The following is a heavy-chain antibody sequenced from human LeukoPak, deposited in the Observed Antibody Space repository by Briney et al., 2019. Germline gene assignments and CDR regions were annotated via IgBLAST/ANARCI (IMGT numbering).Heavy chain of an antibody. D-gene: IGHD3-22*01. J-gene: IGHJ4*02. V-gene: IGHV3-48*04. CDR2: ISSSGDTI. CDR1: GFTFSSYS. Sequence: GGSLRLSCAASGFTFSSYSMNWVRQAPGKGLEWVSHISSSGDTIFYADSVKGRFTISRDNAKNSLYLQMNSLRAEDTAVYYCVREGNYYDSSGNYYVYSFDYGGQGTLVTVSS. CDR3: VREGNYYDSSGNYYVYSFDY.